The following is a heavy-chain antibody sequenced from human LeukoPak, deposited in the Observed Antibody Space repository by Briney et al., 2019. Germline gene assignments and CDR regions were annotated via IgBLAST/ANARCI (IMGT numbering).Heavy chain of an antibody. CDR3: ASFGTIVDY. CDR2: ISSDSNSL. J-gene: IGHJ4*02. D-gene: IGHD3-10*01. V-gene: IGHV3-21*01. Sequence: GGSLRLSCAASGFTFSISWMPWVRQAPGKGLEWVSAISSDSNSLYYAHSMRGRFTISRDNAKNSLYLQMNSLRVEDTAIYYCASFGTIVDYWGQGTLVTVSS. CDR1: GFTFSISW.